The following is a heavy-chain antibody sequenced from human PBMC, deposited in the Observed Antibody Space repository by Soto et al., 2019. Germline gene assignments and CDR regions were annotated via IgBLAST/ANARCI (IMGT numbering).Heavy chain of an antibody. J-gene: IGHJ5*02. D-gene: IGHD2-2*01. CDR2: IYYTGRT. CDR3: ARVVPSNHNCSDL. Sequence: SETLSLTCTVSGGSLKSGGYYWSWIRQHPGRGLEWIGYIYYTGRTYYNPSLESRVTFSVDTSKNQFSLKLSSVTAADTAVYYCARVVPSNHNCSDLGAQETLLTFPS. CDR1: GGSLKSGGYY. V-gene: IGHV4-31*02.